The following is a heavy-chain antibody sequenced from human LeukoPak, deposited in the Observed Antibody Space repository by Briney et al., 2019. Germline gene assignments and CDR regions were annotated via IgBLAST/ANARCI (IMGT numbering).Heavy chain of an antibody. CDR2: IFQTGTT. V-gene: IGHV4-39*01. CDR1: GGSITSGSYY. D-gene: IGHD1-1*01. Sequence: SETLSLTCSISGGSITSGSYYWAWIRQSPGTGLEWIGSIFQTGTTYYNPSLKSRVTISIDTSKKGFSLNLSSVTAADTANCAKPTGLEPPGPYRGFDLWSQGMLVTISS. J-gene: IGHJ5*02. CDR3: PTGLEPPGPYRGFDL.